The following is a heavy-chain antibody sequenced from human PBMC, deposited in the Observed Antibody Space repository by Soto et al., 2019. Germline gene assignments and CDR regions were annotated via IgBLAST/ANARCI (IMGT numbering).Heavy chain of an antibody. CDR3: ARSNLGFIDY. D-gene: IGHD1-26*01. Sequence: QGQLQQSGPGLVKPSQTLSLTCAISGDSVSSNDAAWNWIRQSPSRGLEWLGRTYYRSKWYYGYTASVRNRIPINPDKSKNQFYLQLNSVTPEDTAVYYCARSNLGFIDYWGQGTLVTVSS. J-gene: IGHJ4*02. CDR2: TYYRSKWYY. CDR1: GDSVSSNDAA. V-gene: IGHV6-1*01.